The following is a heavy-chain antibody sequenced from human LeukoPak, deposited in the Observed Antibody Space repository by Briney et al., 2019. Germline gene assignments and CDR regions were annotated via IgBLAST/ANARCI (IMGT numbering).Heavy chain of an antibody. CDR1: GGTFSSYA. CDR2: IIPIFGTA. J-gene: IGHJ3*02. D-gene: IGHD2-8*01. CDR3: ARRRDCTNGVCYKNDAFGI. V-gene: IGHV1-69*13. Sequence: ASVKVSCKASGGTFSSYAISWVRQAPGQGLEWMGGIIPIFGTANYAQKFQGRVTITADESTSTAYMELSSLRSEDTAVYYCARRRDCTNGVCYKNDAFGIWGQGTMVTVSS.